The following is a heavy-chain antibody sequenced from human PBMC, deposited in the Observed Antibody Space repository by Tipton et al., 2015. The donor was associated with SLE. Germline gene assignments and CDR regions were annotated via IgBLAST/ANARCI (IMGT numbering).Heavy chain of an antibody. Sequence: TLSLTCAVYGGTFSGYYWSWIRQPPGKGLEWIGEINHSGSTNYNPTLKSRVTISVDTSKNQFSLKLSSVTAAVTAVYYCARTQRGPIRAFDLWGQGTMVTVSS. CDR1: GGTFSGYY. J-gene: IGHJ3*01. D-gene: IGHD3/OR15-3a*01. CDR3: ARTQRGPIRAFDL. CDR2: INHSGST. V-gene: IGHV4-34*01.